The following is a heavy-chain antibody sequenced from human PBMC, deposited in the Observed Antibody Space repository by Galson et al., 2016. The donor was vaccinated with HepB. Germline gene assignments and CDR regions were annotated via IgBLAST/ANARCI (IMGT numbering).Heavy chain of an antibody. V-gene: IGHV2-5*02. D-gene: IGHD6-6*01. CDR3: AHRGWTAGRPEGFDY. CDR2: IHWDDDK. CDR1: GFSLTTSGVA. J-gene: IGHJ4*02. Sequence: PALVKPTQTLTLTCTFSGFSLTTSGVAVGWIRQPPGKALEWLALIHWDDDKRYSPSLKSRLTITKDTSKNQVVLRMTNMDPVDTGTYYCAHRGWTAGRPEGFDYWGQGTVVIVSS.